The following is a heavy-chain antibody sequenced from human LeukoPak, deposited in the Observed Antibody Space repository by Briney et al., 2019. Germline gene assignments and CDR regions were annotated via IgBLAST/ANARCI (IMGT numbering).Heavy chain of an antibody. CDR2: IIPILGIA. Sequence: SVKVSCKASGGTFSSYTISWVRQAPGQGLEWMGRIIPILGIANYAQKFQGRVTITADKSTSSAYMELSSLRSEDTAVYYCASYFWSGYYYDYWGQGTLVTVSS. CDR3: ASYFWSGYYYDY. D-gene: IGHD3-3*01. J-gene: IGHJ4*02. V-gene: IGHV1-69*02. CDR1: GGTFSSYT.